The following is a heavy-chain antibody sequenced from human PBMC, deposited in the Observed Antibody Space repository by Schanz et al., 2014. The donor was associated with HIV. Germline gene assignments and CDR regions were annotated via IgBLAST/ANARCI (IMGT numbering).Heavy chain of an antibody. CDR3: AKVGRIYSTTWIDH. J-gene: IGHJ4*02. D-gene: IGHD6-13*01. CDR2: ISYDGSIK. CDR1: GFTFSTYA. V-gene: IGHV3-30*18. Sequence: QVQLLESGGGLVQPGGSLRLSCAASGFTFSTYAMNWVRQAPGEGLEWVAVISYDGSIKEYADSVKGRFAISRDNSKNTVYLQMNSLRGEDSAVYYCAKVGRIYSTTWIDHWGQGTLVTVSS.